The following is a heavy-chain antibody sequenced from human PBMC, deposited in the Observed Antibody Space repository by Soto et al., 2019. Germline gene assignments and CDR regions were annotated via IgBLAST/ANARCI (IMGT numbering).Heavy chain of an antibody. Sequence: ASVKVSCKASGFTFTSYGISWVRQAPGQGLEWMGWISAYNGNTNYAQKLQGRVTMTTDTSTSTAYMELRSLRSDDTAVYYCARDYYDSSGYYGVRSNMAFDIWGKGTMVTVSS. CDR3: ARDYYDSSGYYGVRSNMAFDI. CDR2: ISAYNGNT. J-gene: IGHJ3*02. CDR1: GFTFTSYG. V-gene: IGHV1-18*01. D-gene: IGHD3-22*01.